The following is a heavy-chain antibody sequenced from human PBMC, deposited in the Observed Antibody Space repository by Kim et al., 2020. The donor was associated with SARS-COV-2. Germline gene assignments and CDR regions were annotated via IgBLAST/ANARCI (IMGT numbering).Heavy chain of an antibody. V-gene: IGHV3-7*03. D-gene: IGHD2-15*01. J-gene: IGHJ4*02. CDR3: ARKEEV. Sequence: GSLRLSCAASGFTFSTYWMTWVRQAPGKGLEWVATIKPDGSEKYYVDSVKGRFTISRDNAKNSLFLQMNNLRAEDTAVYYCARKEEVGGQGTLVTVSS. CDR2: IKPDGSEK. CDR1: GFTFSTYW.